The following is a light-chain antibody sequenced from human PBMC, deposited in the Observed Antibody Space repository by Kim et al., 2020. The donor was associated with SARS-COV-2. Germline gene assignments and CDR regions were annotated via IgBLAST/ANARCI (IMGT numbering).Light chain of an antibody. J-gene: IGLJ3*02. CDR2: RDT. CDR3: QVWDNTWV. CDR1: NIVNKN. Sequence: VSVALGQTARITCGGNNIVNKNVHRYQQKPGQAPLLVIYRDTKRPSGIPERLSGPNSGNTATLTISRAQAGDEADYYCQVWDNTWVFGGGTQLTVL. V-gene: IGLV3-9*01.